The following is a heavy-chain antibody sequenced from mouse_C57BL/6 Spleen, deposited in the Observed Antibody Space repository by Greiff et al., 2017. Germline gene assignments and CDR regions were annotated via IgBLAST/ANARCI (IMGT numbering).Heavy chain of an antibody. Sequence: QVQLQQPGAELVMPGASVKLSCKASGYTFTSYWMHWVKQRPGQGLEWIGEIDPSDSYTNYNQKFKGESTLTVDKSSSTAYMQLSSLTSEDSAVYYCARGGYDFYFDYWGQGTTLTVSS. D-gene: IGHD2-4*01. J-gene: IGHJ2*01. CDR2: IDPSDSYT. V-gene: IGHV1-69*01. CDR3: ARGGYDFYFDY. CDR1: GYTFTSYW.